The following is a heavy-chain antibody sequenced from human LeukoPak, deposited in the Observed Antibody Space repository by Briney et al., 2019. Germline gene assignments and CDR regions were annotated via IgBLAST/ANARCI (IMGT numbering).Heavy chain of an antibody. J-gene: IGHJ4*02. CDR2: ISGSGGST. Sequence: GGSLRLSCAASGFTFSSYAMSWVRQAPGKGLEWVSAISGSGGSTYYADSVKGRFTISRDNSKNTLYLQMNSLRAEDTAVYYCAKDDRPYCSSTSCYTDYWGQGTLVTVSS. CDR3: AKDDRPYCSSTSCYTDY. CDR1: GFTFSSYA. D-gene: IGHD2-2*02. V-gene: IGHV3-23*01.